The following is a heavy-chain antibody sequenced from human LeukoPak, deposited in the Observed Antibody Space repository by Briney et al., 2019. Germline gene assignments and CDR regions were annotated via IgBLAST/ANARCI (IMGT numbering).Heavy chain of an antibody. J-gene: IGHJ3*02. V-gene: IGHV4-38-2*02. CDR3: VRINTDAFDI. Sequence: PSETLSLTCTVSPYSIITSYYWGWIRQPPGKGLEWIGSAYHSGSTYYSPSLKSRVTMSVDTSRNQFSLGLSSVTAADTAVYFCVRINTDAFDIWGQGAMVAVSS. CDR1: PYSIITSYY. CDR2: AYHSGST.